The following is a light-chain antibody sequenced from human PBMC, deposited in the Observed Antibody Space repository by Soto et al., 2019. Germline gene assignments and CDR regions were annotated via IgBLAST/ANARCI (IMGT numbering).Light chain of an antibody. CDR3: QQRSNWASVT. V-gene: IGKV3-11*01. Sequence: ESVLTHTPATLSLSPLDIATLSCSSSQSITNSLAWYRHQPGQPPRLLIYDASKRATGVPARFIFVGSGTHSTLTISSLAPAEFGLYYCQQRSNWASVTFGGETKVNIK. J-gene: IGKJ4*01. CDR2: DAS. CDR1: QSITNS.